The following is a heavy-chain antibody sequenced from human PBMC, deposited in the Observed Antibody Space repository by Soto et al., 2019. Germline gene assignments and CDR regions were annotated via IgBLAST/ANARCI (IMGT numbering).Heavy chain of an antibody. V-gene: IGHV4-34*01. D-gene: IGHD3-3*01. CDR1: GESFSSYY. CDR3: ARGTWSVRFHH. Sequence: SETLSLTCAVYGESFSSYYYWTWIRQPPGKGLEWIAEINHDRGTNYNPSLKSRVTISEDTSKNQFSLNLKSVTAADTAVYYCARGTWSVRFHHWGQGSLVTVSS. J-gene: IGHJ4*02. CDR2: INHDRGT.